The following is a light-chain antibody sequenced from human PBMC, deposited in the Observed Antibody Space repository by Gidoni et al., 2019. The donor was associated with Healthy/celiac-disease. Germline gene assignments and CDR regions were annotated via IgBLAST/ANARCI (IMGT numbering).Light chain of an antibody. Sequence: QSALTQPPSASGSPGQSVTISCTGTSSDVGGYNYVSWYQQHPGKAPKLMIYAVSKLPSGVPARLSGSKSGNTASLPVSGLQAEDEADYSCSSYAGSNNLAFGGGTKLTVL. CDR3: SSYAGSNNLA. CDR2: AVS. CDR1: SSDVGGYNY. V-gene: IGLV2-8*01. J-gene: IGLJ2*01.